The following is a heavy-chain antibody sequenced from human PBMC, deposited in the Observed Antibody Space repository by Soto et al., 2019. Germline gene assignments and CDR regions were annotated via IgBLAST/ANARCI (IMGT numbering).Heavy chain of an antibody. CDR2: ISAYNGNT. J-gene: IGHJ5*02. V-gene: IGHV1-18*01. Sequence: ASVKVSCKASGYTFTSYGISWVRQAPGQGLEWMGWISAYNGNTNYAQKLQGRVTMTTDTSTSTAYMELGSLRSDDTAVYYCARTSTYYYDSSGYLNNWFDPWGQGTLVTVSS. CDR1: GYTFTSYG. CDR3: ARTSTYYYDSSGYLNNWFDP. D-gene: IGHD3-22*01.